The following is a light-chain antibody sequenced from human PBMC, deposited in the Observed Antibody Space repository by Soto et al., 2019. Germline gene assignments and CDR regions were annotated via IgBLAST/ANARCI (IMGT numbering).Light chain of an antibody. CDR3: QQRSNWPPA. Sequence: EIVLTKCPATLSLSPGERATLSCRASQSVSSYLAWYQQKPGQAPRLLIYDASNRATGIPARFSGSGSGTDFTLTISSLEPEDFAVYYCQQRSNWPPAFGGGTKVEIK. CDR2: DAS. J-gene: IGKJ4*01. CDR1: QSVSSY. V-gene: IGKV3-11*01.